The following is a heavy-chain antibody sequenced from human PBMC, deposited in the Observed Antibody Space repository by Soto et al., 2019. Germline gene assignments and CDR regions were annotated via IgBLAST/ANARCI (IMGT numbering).Heavy chain of an antibody. V-gene: IGHV4-34*01. CDR3: ARGSPSHTLPTYSSSSEDY. D-gene: IGHD6-6*01. CDR1: GGSFSGYY. Sequence: PSETLSLTXAVYGGSFSGYYWSWIRQPPGKGLEWIGEINHSGSTNYNPSLKSRVTISVDTSKNQFSLKLSSVTAADTAVYYCARGSPSHTLPTYSSSSEDYWGQGTLVTVSS. CDR2: INHSGST. J-gene: IGHJ4*02.